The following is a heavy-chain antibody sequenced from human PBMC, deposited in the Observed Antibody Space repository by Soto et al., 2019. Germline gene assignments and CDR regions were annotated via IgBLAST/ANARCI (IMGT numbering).Heavy chain of an antibody. CDR3: ARGRYYDSSGDIDY. CDR1: GGSISSGDYY. Sequence: PSETLSLTCTVSGGSISSGDYYWRWIRPPPGKGLEWIGYIYYSGSTYYNPSLKSRVTISVDTSKNQFSLRLRSVTAADTAVYYCARGRYYDSSGDIDYWSQGTLVTVSS. J-gene: IGHJ4*02. D-gene: IGHD3-22*01. V-gene: IGHV4-30-4*02. CDR2: IYYSGST.